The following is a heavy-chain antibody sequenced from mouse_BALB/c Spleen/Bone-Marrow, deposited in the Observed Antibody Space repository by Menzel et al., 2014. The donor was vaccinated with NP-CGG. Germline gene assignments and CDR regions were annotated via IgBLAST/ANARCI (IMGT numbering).Heavy chain of an antibody. CDR3: ARWLLQYFDV. CDR1: GYTFTSCW. CDR2: IIPSNGRT. J-gene: IGHJ1*01. D-gene: IGHD2-3*01. V-gene: IGHV1S81*02. Sequence: QVQLQQSGAELVKPGASGKLSCKASGYTFTSCWMHWVKQRPGQGLEWIGEIIPSNGRTNYNEKFKSKATLTVDKSSNTAYMQLSSLTSEDSAVYYCARWLLQYFDVWGAGTTVTVSS.